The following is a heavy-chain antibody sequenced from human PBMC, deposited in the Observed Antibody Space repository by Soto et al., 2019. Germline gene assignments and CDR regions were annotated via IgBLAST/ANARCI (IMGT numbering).Heavy chain of an antibody. CDR2: IIPLFGTA. V-gene: IGHV1-69*06. J-gene: IGHJ4*02. Sequence: QVYLVQSGAEVKKPGSSVKISCKASGGIFSSNTINWVRQAAGQGLEWMGGIIPLFGTANYAEKFQGRVTITADKSTKTEYMELTSXXXXXXXXYYCASKAACGGDCYXFDSXGQXT. D-gene: IGHD2-21*02. CDR3: ASKAACGGDCYXFDS. CDR1: GGIFSSNT.